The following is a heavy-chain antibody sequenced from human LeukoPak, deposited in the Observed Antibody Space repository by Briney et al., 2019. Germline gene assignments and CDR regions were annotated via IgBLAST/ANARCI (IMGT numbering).Heavy chain of an antibody. CDR1: GGSVTSYY. J-gene: IGHJ4*02. CDR3: ATTGATSPYSASWFNIEY. V-gene: IGHV4-59*08. Sequence: SETLSLTCTVSGGSVTSYYCNWVRQPPGRGLEWIGYIYYSGGTNYNPSLESRVTISLDTAKNQFSLKLRSVTAEDTAVYYCATTGATSPYSASWFNIEYWGQGTLVAVSS. CDR2: IYYSGGT. D-gene: IGHD6-13*01.